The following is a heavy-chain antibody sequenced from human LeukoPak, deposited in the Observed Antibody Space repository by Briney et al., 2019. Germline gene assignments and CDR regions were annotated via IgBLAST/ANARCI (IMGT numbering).Heavy chain of an antibody. V-gene: IGHV1-69*13. CDR1: GGTFSSYA. D-gene: IGHD5-24*01. CDR2: ITPIFGTA. CDR3: ARVEMATNNPNWYFDL. Sequence: GASVKVSCKASGGTFSSYAISWVRQAPGQGLEWMGGITPIFGTANYAQKFQGRVTITADESTSTAYMELSSLRSEDTAVYYCARVEMATNNPNWYFDLWGRGTLVTVSS. J-gene: IGHJ2*01.